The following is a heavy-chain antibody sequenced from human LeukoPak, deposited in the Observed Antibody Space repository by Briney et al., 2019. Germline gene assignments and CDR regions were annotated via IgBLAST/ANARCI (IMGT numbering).Heavy chain of an antibody. CDR2: IYYSGST. D-gene: IGHD6-13*01. CDR3: ARHAPLAAAFFAFDI. J-gene: IGHJ3*02. CDR1: GGSISSSSYY. V-gene: IGHV4-39*01. Sequence: SETLSLTCTVSGGSISSSSYYWGWIRQPPGKGLEWIGSIYYSGSTYYNPSLKSRVTISVDTSKNQFSLKLSSVTAADTAVYYCARHAPLAAAFFAFDIWGQGTMVTVSS.